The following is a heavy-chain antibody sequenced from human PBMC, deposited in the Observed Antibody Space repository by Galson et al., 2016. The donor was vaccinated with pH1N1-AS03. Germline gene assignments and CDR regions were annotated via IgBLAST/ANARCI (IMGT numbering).Heavy chain of an antibody. CDR3: ARGSGCDISAGYPAYLHYYVMDV. CDR2: INPSGGST. Sequence: SVKVSCKASGYTFTSYYMHWVRQAPGQGLEWMGVINPSGGSTTYTQRFQGRVTLTRDTSTSPVYMDLSSLRSEDTAVYFCARGSGCDISAGYPAYLHYYVMDVRGQGTTVTVSS. V-gene: IGHV1-46*01. J-gene: IGHJ6*02. D-gene: IGHD3-9*01. CDR1: GYTFTSYY.